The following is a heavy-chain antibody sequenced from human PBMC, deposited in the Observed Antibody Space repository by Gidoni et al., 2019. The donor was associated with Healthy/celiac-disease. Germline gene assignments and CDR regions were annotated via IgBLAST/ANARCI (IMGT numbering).Heavy chain of an antibody. CDR2: IIPIFGTA. Sequence: QVQLVQSGAEVTKPGSSVKVSCQASGGTFSSYAISWVRQAPGQGLEWMGGIIPIFGTANYAQKFQGRVTITADESTSTAYMELSSLRSEDTAVYYCARSGQLGYCSGGSCHPFDYWGQGTLVTVSS. CDR3: ARSGQLGYCSGGSCHPFDY. J-gene: IGHJ4*02. V-gene: IGHV1-69*01. D-gene: IGHD2-15*01. CDR1: GGTFSSYA.